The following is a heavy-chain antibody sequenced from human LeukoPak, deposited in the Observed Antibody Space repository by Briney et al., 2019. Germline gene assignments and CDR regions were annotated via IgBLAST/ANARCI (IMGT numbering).Heavy chain of an antibody. CDR2: ISYDGSNK. D-gene: IGHD1-26*01. J-gene: IGHJ6*02. CDR3: AKDLIGFMVGATYYYYGMDV. CDR1: GFTFSSYG. Sequence: GRSLRLSCAASGFTFSSYGMHWVRQAPGKGLEWVAVISYDGSNKYYADSVKGRFTISRDNSKNTLYLQMNSLRAEDTAVYYCAKDLIGFMVGATYYYYGMDVWGQGTTVTVPS. V-gene: IGHV3-30*18.